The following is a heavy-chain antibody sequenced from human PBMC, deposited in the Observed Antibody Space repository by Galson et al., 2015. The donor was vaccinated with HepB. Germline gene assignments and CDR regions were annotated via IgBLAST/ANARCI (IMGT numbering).Heavy chain of an antibody. CDR2: INWNDDK. D-gene: IGHD3/OR15-3a*01. V-gene: IGHV2-5*01. CDR3: ARSLGLVGPYFDY. J-gene: IGHJ4*02. CDR1: GFSLRVSGMG. Sequence: PALVKPTQTLTLTCTFSGFSLRVSGMGVGWIRQPPGKALEWLAFINWNDDKRYSPSLKNRLTIIKDTFRNQVVLRMTNMDPADTATYYCARSLGLVGPYFDYWGQGSPITVSS.